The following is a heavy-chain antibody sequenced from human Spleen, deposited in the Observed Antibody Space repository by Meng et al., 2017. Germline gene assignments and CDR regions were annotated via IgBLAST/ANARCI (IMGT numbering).Heavy chain of an antibody. J-gene: IGHJ5*02. Sequence: GARLLEPPEACSLPCADYGSSFSGDYWSGIRQPPGTGLEWVREIKHSGNTIYNPYLKSQVTITVSTTKNHCSLKLSSVSTADTAVYYCARPSRYNWFDPWGQGTLVTVSS. CDR1: GSSFSGDY. V-gene: IGHV4-34*01. CDR2: IKHSGNT. D-gene: IGHD6-6*01. CDR3: ARPSRYNWFDP.